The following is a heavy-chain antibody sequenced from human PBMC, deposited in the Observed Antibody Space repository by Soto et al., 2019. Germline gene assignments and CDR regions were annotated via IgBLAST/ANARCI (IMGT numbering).Heavy chain of an antibody. CDR2: ITSDGKSK. Sequence: VHLVESGGGLVQPGGSLRLSCAASGFNFTNHWMHWVRQAPGKGLVWVSRITSDGKSKAYAESVKGRFAISRDNAKNTVYLQMNGLTVEDTAVYYCARESGDWPLSWFDPWGQGTLVTVSS. J-gene: IGHJ5*02. D-gene: IGHD2-21*02. CDR1: GFNFTNHW. CDR3: ARESGDWPLSWFDP. V-gene: IGHV3-74*01.